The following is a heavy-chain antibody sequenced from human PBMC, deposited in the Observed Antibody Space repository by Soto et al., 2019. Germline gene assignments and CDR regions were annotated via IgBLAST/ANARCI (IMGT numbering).Heavy chain of an antibody. CDR3: AISGYYYDSSGYSPPVDY. Sequence: PGESLKISWKGSGYSFTSYLISWVRQMPGKGLEWMGRIDPSDSYTNYSPFFEGHVTISADKSISTAYLQWSSLKASDTAMYYCAISGYYYDSSGYSPPVDYWGKGTLVTASS. CDR2: IDPSDSYT. CDR1: GYSFTSYL. J-gene: IGHJ4*02. D-gene: IGHD3-22*01. V-gene: IGHV5-10-1*01.